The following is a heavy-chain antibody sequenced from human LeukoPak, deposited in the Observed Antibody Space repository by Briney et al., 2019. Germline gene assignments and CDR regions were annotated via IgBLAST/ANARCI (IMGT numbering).Heavy chain of an antibody. CDR1: GFAFNTYA. D-gene: IGHD4/OR15-4a*01. V-gene: IGHV3-33*01. CDR3: ARDAYGGDIFDY. CDR2: IWYDRSNE. Sequence: PGGSLRLSCAASGFAFNTYAMHWDRQAQGHGRVWVAIIWYDRSNETYVVSVQVRFTIFRANCKTTMYLNINSSEDAAMSLCDSARDAYGGDIFDYWGQGTLVTVSS. J-gene: IGHJ4*02.